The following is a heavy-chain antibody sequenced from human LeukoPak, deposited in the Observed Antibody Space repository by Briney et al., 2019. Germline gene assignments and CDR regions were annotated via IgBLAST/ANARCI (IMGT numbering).Heavy chain of an antibody. J-gene: IGHJ4*02. CDR1: GFTFSSYE. Sequence: PGGSLRLSCAASGFTFSSYEMSWVRQAPGKGLEWVSVIYTGGDTYYADSVRGRFTISRDNSKNTVNLQMNSLRAEDTALYYCAGGQMFTSGGFDDWGQGTLVTVSS. CDR2: IYTGGDT. V-gene: IGHV3-53*01. CDR3: AGGQMFTSGGFDD. D-gene: IGHD6-19*01.